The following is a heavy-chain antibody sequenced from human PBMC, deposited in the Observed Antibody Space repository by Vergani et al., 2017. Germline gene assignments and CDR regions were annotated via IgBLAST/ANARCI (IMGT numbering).Heavy chain of an antibody. CDR2: IYWNDDK. J-gene: IGHJ5*02. CDR3: AHTRLDLPSDDFWIVYYQGSNWFDP. V-gene: IGHV2-5*01. Sequence: QESGPGLVKPSETLSLTCTVSGGSISSHYWSWIRQPPGKAMEWLALIYWNDDKRYSPSLKSRLTITKDISKNQVVLTMTNMDPVDTATYYCAHTRLDLPSDDFWIVYYQGSNWFDPWGQGTLVTVSS. CDR1: GGSISSHYW. D-gene: IGHD3-3*01.